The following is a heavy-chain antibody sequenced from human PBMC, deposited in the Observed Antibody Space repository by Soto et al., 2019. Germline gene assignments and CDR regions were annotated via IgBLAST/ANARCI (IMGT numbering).Heavy chain of an antibody. V-gene: IGHV3-48*03. CDR1: GFTFSSYE. J-gene: IGHJ4*02. CDR3: ASWNYDFWSGYSPFFDY. D-gene: IGHD3-3*01. Sequence: PGGSLRLSCAASGFTFSSYEMNWVRQAPGKGLEWVSYISSSGSTIYYADSVKGRFTISRDNAKNSLYLQMNSLRAEDTAVYYCASWNYDFWSGYSPFFDYWGQGTLVTVSS. CDR2: ISSSGSTI.